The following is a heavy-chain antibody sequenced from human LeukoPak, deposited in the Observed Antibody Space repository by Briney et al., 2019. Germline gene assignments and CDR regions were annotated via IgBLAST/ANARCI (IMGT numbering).Heavy chain of an antibody. V-gene: IGHV3-23*01. CDR2: ITYNGDST. CDR3: AKETRVAPRHIDF. CDR1: GGTFSSYA. D-gene: IGHD2-15*01. J-gene: IGHJ4*02. Sequence: ASVKVSCKASGGTFSSYAMSWVRQATGQGLEWVAAITYNGDSTYYADSVKGRFTISRDVASRTLFLQMSSLRAEDTALYFCAKETRVAPRHIDFWGQGTLVTGSS.